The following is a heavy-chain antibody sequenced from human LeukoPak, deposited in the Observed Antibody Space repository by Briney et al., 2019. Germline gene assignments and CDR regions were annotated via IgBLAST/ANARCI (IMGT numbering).Heavy chain of an antibody. V-gene: IGHV4-39*01. CDR2: IYYSGST. Sequence: SETLSLSCTVSGGSISSSSYYWGWIRQPPGKGLEWIGSIYYSGSTYYNPSLKSRVTISVDTSKNQFSLKLNSVTAADTAVYYCARRPSGPFDYWGQGTLVTVSS. D-gene: IGHD5-12*01. CDR1: GGSISSSSYY. J-gene: IGHJ4*02. CDR3: ARRPSGPFDY.